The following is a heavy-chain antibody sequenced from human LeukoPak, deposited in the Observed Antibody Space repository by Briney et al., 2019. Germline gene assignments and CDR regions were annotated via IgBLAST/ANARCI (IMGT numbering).Heavy chain of an antibody. Sequence: GGSLRLSCVASGVDFSDSGMLWVRQAPGKGLEWLSSISSSSRYIYYAVSVKGRLTISRDNAKNSLYLHMDSLIAEDTAVDYFARKFTAMAFDYWGQGALVPVPP. CDR3: ARKFTAMAFDY. V-gene: IGHV3-21*01. CDR2: ISSSSRYI. CDR1: GVDFSDSG. D-gene: IGHD5-18*01. J-gene: IGHJ4*02.